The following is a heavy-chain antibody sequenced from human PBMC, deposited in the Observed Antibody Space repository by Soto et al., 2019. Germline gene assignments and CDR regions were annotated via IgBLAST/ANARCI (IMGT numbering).Heavy chain of an antibody. CDR2: ISAYNGNT. D-gene: IGHD2-8*01. V-gene: IGHV1-18*01. J-gene: IGHJ6*02. CDR3: AREMGGCTNGVCYYPLGGYYYYGMDV. CDR1: GYTFTSYG. Sequence: QVQLVQSGAEVKKPGASVKVSCKASGYTFTSYGISWVRQAPGQGLEWMGWISAYNGNTNYAQKLQGRVTMTTDTSTSTAYMELRSLRSDDTAVYYCAREMGGCTNGVCYYPLGGYYYYGMDVWGQGTTVTVSS.